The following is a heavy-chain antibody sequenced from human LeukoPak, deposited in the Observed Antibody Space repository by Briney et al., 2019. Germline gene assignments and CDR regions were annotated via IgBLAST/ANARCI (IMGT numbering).Heavy chain of an antibody. J-gene: IGHJ4*02. CDR3: ARWYCSTTTCYYLDH. CDR2: VYYSGNT. D-gene: IGHD2-2*01. V-gene: IGHV4-59*01. Sequence: PSETLSLTCTVSGGPISSYYWSWIRQPPGRGLEYIGHVYYSGNTDYNPSLKSRVTMSVDTSKNQFSLRLNSVTAADTAVYYCARWYCSTTTCYYLDHWGQGTLVTVSS. CDR1: GGPISSYY.